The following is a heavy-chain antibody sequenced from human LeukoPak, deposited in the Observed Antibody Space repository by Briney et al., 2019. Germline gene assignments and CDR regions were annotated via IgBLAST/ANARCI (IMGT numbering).Heavy chain of an antibody. CDR2: ISYDGSNK. J-gene: IGHJ4*02. CDR3: ARDPRSAYCGGDCHSRFDY. Sequence: GGSLRLSCAASGFTFSSYAMHWVRQAPGKGLEWVGSISYDGSNKYYADSVKGRVTISRDNSKSTVYLQMNSLRAEDTAVYYCARDPRSAYCGGDCHSRFDYWGPGTLVTVSS. D-gene: IGHD2-21*02. V-gene: IGHV3-30-3*01. CDR1: GFTFSSYA.